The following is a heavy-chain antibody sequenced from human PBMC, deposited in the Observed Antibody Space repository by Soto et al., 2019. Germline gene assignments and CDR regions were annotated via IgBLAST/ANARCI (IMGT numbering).Heavy chain of an antibody. CDR2: INPNSGGT. Sequence: GASVTVSCKASGYTFTGYYMHLVRQAPGQGLEWMGWINPNSGGTNYAQKFQGWVTMTRDTSISTAYMELSRLRSDDTAVYYCAREFEMATSHDAFDIWGQGTMVTVSS. D-gene: IGHD5-12*01. J-gene: IGHJ3*02. V-gene: IGHV1-2*04. CDR1: GYTFTGYY. CDR3: AREFEMATSHDAFDI.